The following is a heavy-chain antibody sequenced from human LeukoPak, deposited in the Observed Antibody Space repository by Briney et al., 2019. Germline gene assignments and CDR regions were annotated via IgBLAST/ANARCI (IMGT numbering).Heavy chain of an antibody. Sequence: GRSLRLSCAASGFTFDDYAMHWVRQAPGKGLEWVSGISWNSGSIGYADSVKGRFTISRDNAKNSLYLQMNSQRAEDTALYYCAKGARGYSYGYVLDYWGQGALVTVSS. CDR3: AKGARGYSYGYVLDY. CDR2: ISWNSGSI. V-gene: IGHV3-9*01. D-gene: IGHD5-18*01. CDR1: GFTFDDYA. J-gene: IGHJ4*02.